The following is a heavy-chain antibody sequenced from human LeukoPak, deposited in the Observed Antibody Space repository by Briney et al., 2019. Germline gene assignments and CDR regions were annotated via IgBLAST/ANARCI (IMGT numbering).Heavy chain of an antibody. Sequence: GASVNVSCKASGGTFSSYAISWVRQAPRPGLEWMGGIIPIFGTANHAQKFHGRVTITTDESTSTAYMELSSLRSEDPAVYYSASCVVVPAAPVPDAFDIWGQGTMVTVSS. CDR1: GGTFSSYA. CDR3: ASCVVVPAAPVPDAFDI. V-gene: IGHV1-69*05. J-gene: IGHJ3*02. CDR2: IIPIFGTA. D-gene: IGHD2-2*01.